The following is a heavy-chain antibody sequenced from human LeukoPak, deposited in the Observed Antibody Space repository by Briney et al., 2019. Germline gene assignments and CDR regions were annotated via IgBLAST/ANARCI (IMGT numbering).Heavy chain of an antibody. V-gene: IGHV4-31*03. J-gene: IGHJ6*02. CDR1: GGSISSGGYS. Sequence: SETLSLTCTVSGGSISSGGYSWSWIRQHPGKGLEWIGYIYYSGSTYYNPSLKSRVTISVDTSKNQFSLKLSSVTAADTAVYYCARDHQFLEWSRTPYYYGMDVWGQGTTVTVSS. D-gene: IGHD3-3*01. CDR3: ARDHQFLEWSRTPYYYGMDV. CDR2: IYYSGST.